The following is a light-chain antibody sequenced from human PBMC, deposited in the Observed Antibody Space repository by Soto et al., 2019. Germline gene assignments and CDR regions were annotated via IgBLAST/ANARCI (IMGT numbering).Light chain of an antibody. CDR3: AAWDDSLRGVV. V-gene: IGLV1-47*01. CDR1: SSNIGSNY. CDR2: RNN. J-gene: IGLJ2*01. Sequence: QSVLTQPPSASGTPGQRVTISCSGSSSNIGSNYVYWYQQLPGTAPKLLIYRNNQRPSGVPDRFSASKSGTSASLAISGLRSEDEADYYCAAWDDSLRGVVFGGVTKVTVL.